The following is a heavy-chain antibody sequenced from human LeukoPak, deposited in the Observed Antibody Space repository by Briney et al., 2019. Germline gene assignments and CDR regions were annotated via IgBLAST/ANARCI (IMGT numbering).Heavy chain of an antibody. D-gene: IGHD6-6*01. Sequence: GASVKVSCKASGYTFTSYGISWVRQAPGQGLEWMGWISAYNGNTNYAQKLQGRVTMTTDTSTSTAYMELRSLRSDDTAVYYCARDHVQLYSSSSHSTGQNWFDPWGQGTLVTVSS. CDR2: ISAYNGNT. V-gene: IGHV1-18*01. CDR3: ARDHVQLYSSSSHSTGQNWFDP. J-gene: IGHJ5*02. CDR1: GYTFTSYG.